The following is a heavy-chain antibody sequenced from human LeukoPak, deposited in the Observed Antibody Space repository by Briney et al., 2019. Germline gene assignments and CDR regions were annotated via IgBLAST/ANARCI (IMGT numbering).Heavy chain of an antibody. V-gene: IGHV3-43*02. D-gene: IGHD3-10*01. Sequence: GGSLRLSCAASGFTFHDYAMHWVRQAPGKGLEWVSLISGDGGTTYYADSVKGRFTISRDNSKNTLYLQMNSLRAEDTAVYYCAKDLTMVRGVLIEGNYFDYWGQGTPVTVSS. CDR1: GFTFHDYA. CDR3: AKDLTMVRGVLIEGNYFDY. CDR2: ISGDGGTT. J-gene: IGHJ4*02.